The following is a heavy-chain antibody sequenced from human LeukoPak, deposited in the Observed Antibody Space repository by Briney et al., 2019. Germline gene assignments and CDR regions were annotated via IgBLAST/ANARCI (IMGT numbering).Heavy chain of an antibody. CDR3: AKLTSDTMVRGVTPDY. D-gene: IGHD3-10*01. V-gene: IGHV3-23*01. J-gene: IGHJ4*02. Sequence: GGSLRLSCAASGFTFSSYAMSWVRQAPGKGLEWVSSITANGGGTYYADSVKGRFSISRDNSRNTLYFQLTSLRAEDTAVYYCAKLTSDTMVRGVTPDYWGQGTLVTVSS. CDR2: ITANGGGT. CDR1: GFTFSSYA.